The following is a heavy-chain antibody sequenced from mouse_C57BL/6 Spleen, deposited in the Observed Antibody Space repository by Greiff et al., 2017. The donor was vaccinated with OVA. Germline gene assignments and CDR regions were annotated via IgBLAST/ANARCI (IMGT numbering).Heavy chain of an antibody. CDR2: INPNNGGT. CDR1: GYTFTDYN. D-gene: IGHD2-10*02. Sequence: VQLQQSGPELVKPGASVRMSCKASGYTFTDYNMHWVKQSHGKSLEWIGYINPNNGGTSYNQKFKGKATLTVNKSSSTAYMELRSLTSEDSAVYYCASPSRYYFDYWGQGTTLTVSS. J-gene: IGHJ2*01. V-gene: IGHV1-22*01. CDR3: ASPSRYYFDY.